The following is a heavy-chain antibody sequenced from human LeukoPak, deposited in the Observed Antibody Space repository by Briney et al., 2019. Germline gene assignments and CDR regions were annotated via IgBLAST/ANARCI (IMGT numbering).Heavy chain of an antibody. Sequence: PGGSLRLSCAASGFAFSSYNMNWVRQAPGKGLEWVSSISTSSSYIYYADSLKGRFTISRDNAKNSLFLQMNNLGAEDTAVYYCARVVIGEIYDFWSGYYNDWGRGTLVTVSS. D-gene: IGHD3-3*01. J-gene: IGHJ4*02. CDR2: ISTSSSYI. CDR1: GFAFSSYN. V-gene: IGHV3-21*01. CDR3: ARVVIGEIYDFWSGYYND.